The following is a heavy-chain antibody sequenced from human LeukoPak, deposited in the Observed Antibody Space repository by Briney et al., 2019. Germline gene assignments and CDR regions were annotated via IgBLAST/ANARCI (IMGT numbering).Heavy chain of an antibody. CDR1: GGSISSGGYY. CDR3: ARGCRSGSSTSCPPNRRYFDL. CDR2: INHSGST. Sequence: SETLSLTCTVSGGSISSGGYYWSWIRQPPGKGLEWIGEINHSGSTNYNPSLKSRVTISVDTSKNQFSLKLSSVTAADTAVYYCARGCRSGSSTSCPPNRRYFDLWGRGTLVTVSS. J-gene: IGHJ2*01. V-gene: IGHV4-39*07. D-gene: IGHD2-2*01.